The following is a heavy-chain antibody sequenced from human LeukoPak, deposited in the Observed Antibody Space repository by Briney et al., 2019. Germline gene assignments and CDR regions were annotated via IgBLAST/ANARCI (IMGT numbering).Heavy chain of an antibody. D-gene: IGHD3-3*01. CDR1: GYTFTGYY. J-gene: IGHJ4*02. V-gene: IGHV1-2*02. Sequence: ASVKVSCKASGYTFTGYYMHWVRQAPGQGLEWMGWINPNSGGTNYAQTFQGRVTMTRDTSISTAYMELSRLRSDDTAVYYCARGTSITIFGVVIMFWGQGTLVTVSS. CDR3: ARGTSITIFGVVIMF. CDR2: INPNSGGT.